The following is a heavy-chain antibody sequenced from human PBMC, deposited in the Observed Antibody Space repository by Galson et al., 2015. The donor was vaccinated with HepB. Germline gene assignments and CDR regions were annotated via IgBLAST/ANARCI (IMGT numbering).Heavy chain of an antibody. D-gene: IGHD7-27*01. J-gene: IGHJ4*02. V-gene: IGHV3-23*01. CDR2: IGYGVTDT. Sequence: SLRLSCAASGFSFSRSSMAWVRQAPGKGLEWVSTIGYGVTDTYYADSVKGRFTISRDNSKNTLYLQMNSLRDDDTALCYCAKGGWGSVSDYWGQGTLVTVSS. CDR3: AKGGWGSVSDY. CDR1: GFSFSRSS.